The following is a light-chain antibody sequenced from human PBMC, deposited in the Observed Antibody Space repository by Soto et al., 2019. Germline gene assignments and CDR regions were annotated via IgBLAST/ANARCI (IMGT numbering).Light chain of an antibody. Sequence: EIEMTHSPATVSPAPGERVPISCEASESVSTNLAWYQQKAGQAPXLLIYGASTSATGIPTRISGSGSRTEFTITISSMPSEDSAVAYCQQYSIWRTFCQGTKVDIK. J-gene: IGKJ1*01. CDR3: QQYSIWRT. V-gene: IGKV3-15*01. CDR1: ESVSTN. CDR2: GAS.